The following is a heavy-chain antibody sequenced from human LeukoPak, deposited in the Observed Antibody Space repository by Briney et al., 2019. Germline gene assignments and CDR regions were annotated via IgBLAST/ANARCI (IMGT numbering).Heavy chain of an antibody. CDR2: IYYSGST. CDR3: ARLGYCSSTSCYSDYYYGMDV. Sequence: SETLSLTCAVYGGSFSSYYWSWIRQPPGKGLEWIGYIYYSGSTNYNPSLKSRVTISVDTSKNQFSLKLSSVTAADTAVYYCARLGYCSSTSCYSDYYYGMDVWGQGTTVTVSS. V-gene: IGHV4-59*08. CDR1: GGSFSSYY. J-gene: IGHJ6*02. D-gene: IGHD2-2*01.